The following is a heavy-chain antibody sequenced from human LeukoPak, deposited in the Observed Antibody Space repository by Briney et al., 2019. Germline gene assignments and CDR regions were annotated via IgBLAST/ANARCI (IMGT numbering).Heavy chain of an antibody. CDR1: RYTINHNY. CDR3: ARDPGTDYYDSSGYFYMDV. CDR2: INPSVGST. V-gene: IGHV1-46*02. J-gene: IGHJ6*03. D-gene: IGHD3-22*01. Sequence: ASVKVSCKASRYTINHNYMHWVRRAPGPGVGCGGVINPSVGSTSYAQKFQGRVTMTRDMSTSTVYMELSSLRSEDTTVYYCARDPGTDYYDSSGYFYMDVWGKGTTVTVSS.